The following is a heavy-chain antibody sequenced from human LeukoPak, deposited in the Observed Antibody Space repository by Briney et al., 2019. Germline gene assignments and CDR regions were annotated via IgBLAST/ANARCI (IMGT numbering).Heavy chain of an antibody. CDR3: ARPYDSIDAFDI. CDR2: ISAYNGNT. D-gene: IGHD3-22*01. V-gene: IGHV1-18*01. J-gene: IGHJ3*02. CDR1: GYTFTSYG. Sequence: ASVKVSCKASGYTFTSYGISWVRQAPGQGLEWMGWISAYNGNTNYAQKLQGRVTMTTDTSTSTAYMELKSLRSDDTAVYYCARPYDSIDAFDIWGQGTMVTVSS.